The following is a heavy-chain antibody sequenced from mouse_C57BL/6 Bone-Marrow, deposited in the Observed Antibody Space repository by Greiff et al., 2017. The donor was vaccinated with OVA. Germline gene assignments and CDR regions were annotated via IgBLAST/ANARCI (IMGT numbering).Heavy chain of an antibody. Sequence: QVQLQQSGAELARPGASVKLSCKASGYTFTSYGISWVKQRTGQGLEWIGEIYPRSGNTYYNEKFKGKATLTADKSSSTAYMQLSSLTSEDSAVYYCARSANTSYFDYWGQGTTLTVSS. CDR2: IYPRSGNT. J-gene: IGHJ2*01. CDR3: ARSANTSYFDY. CDR1: GYTFTSYG. D-gene: IGHD5-1-1*01. V-gene: IGHV1-81*01.